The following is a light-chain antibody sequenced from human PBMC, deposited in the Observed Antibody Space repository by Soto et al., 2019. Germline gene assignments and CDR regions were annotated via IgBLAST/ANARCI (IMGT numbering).Light chain of an antibody. CDR1: QSVNSK. CDR3: QQRSN. Sequence: EIVMTQSPATLSVSPGERATLSCRASQSVNSKLAWYQQKLGQAPRLLIYGASTRATDIPARFSGSGSGTDFTLTISSLEPEDFAVYYCQQRSNFGQGTRLEIK. J-gene: IGKJ5*01. V-gene: IGKV3-11*01. CDR2: GAS.